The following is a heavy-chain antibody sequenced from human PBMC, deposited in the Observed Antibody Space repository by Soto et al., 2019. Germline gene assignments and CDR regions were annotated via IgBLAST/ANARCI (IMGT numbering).Heavy chain of an antibody. Sequence: GGSLRLSCAASGFTFSSYWMHWVRQAPGKGLVWVSRINSDGSSTSYADSVKGRFTISRDNAKNTLYLQMNSLRAEDTAVYYCARAYGGYSYGYVYYYGMDVWGQGTTVTVSS. D-gene: IGHD5-18*01. CDR2: INSDGSST. CDR1: GFTFSSYW. CDR3: ARAYGGYSYGYVYYYGMDV. V-gene: IGHV3-74*01. J-gene: IGHJ6*02.